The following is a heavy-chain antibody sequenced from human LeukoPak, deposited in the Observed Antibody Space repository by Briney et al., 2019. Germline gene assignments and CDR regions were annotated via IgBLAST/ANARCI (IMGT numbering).Heavy chain of an antibody. CDR3: ARGAFDDFWSGYFFDY. CDR1: GGSISSYY. J-gene: IGHJ4*02. CDR2: IYYSGST. Sequence: SETLSLTCTVSGGSISSYYWSWIRQPPGKGLEWIGYIYYSGSTNYNPSLKSRVTISVDTSKNQFSLKLSSVTAADTAVYYCARGAFDDFWSGYFFDYWGQGTLVTISS. V-gene: IGHV4-59*01. D-gene: IGHD3-3*01.